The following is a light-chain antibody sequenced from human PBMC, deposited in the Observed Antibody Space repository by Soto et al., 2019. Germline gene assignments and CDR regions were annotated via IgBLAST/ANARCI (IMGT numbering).Light chain of an antibody. CDR2: AAP. Sequence: DIQMTQSPSSLSASVGDRVTITCRASQDISNYLAWYQQKPGKVPKLLIYAAPTLQSGVPSRFRGSGSGTDFSLTISSLQPEDVASYYYQKYNSAHKAFGQRTKVEIE. J-gene: IGKJ1*01. V-gene: IGKV1-27*01. CDR1: QDISNY. CDR3: QKYNSAHKA.